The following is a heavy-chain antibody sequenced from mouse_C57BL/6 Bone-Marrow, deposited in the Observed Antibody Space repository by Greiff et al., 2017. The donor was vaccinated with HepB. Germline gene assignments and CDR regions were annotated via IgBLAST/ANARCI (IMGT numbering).Heavy chain of an antibody. V-gene: IGHV1-81*01. CDR3: ARPYYGSSAGFAY. D-gene: IGHD1-1*01. J-gene: IGHJ3*01. CDR1: GYTFTSYG. CDR2: IYPRSGNT. Sequence: VQLQQSGAELARPGASVKLSCKASGYTFTSYGISWVKQRTGQGLEWIGEIYPRSGNTYYNEKFKGKATLTADKSSSTAYMELRSLTSEDSAVYFCARPYYGSSAGFAYWGQGTLVTGSA.